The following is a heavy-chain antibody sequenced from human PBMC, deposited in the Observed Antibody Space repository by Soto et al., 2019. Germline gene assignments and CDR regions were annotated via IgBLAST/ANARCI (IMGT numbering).Heavy chain of an antibody. CDR1: GYTFSEYS. D-gene: IGHD3-9*01. Sequence: RGALSLSCVASGYTFSEYSMNWVRQAPGKGLEWVSYFGTSRKYIFYADSVRGRFTISRDDARNSLYLQLNSLRDEDTAVYYCVRDRDWAFDIWGQGTMVTVSS. J-gene: IGHJ3*02. V-gene: IGHV3-48*02. CDR2: FGTSRKYI. CDR3: VRDRDWAFDI.